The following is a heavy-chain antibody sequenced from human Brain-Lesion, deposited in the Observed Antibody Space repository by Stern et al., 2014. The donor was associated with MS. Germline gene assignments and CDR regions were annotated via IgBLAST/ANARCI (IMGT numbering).Heavy chain of an antibody. Sequence: QVQLQESGPGLVKPSQTLSLTCTVSGGSVGSGSYDWSWIRQPAGKGLEWIGRIYTTGSTYYNPSLKSRVSLSIDTSKTHFSLKLTSVTAADTAVYYCARDKEDTNMAFRYFDNWGQGTLVTVSS. D-gene: IGHD5-18*01. CDR1: GGSVGSGSYD. J-gene: IGHJ4*02. CDR2: IYTTGST. V-gene: IGHV4-61*02. CDR3: ARDKEDTNMAFRYFDN.